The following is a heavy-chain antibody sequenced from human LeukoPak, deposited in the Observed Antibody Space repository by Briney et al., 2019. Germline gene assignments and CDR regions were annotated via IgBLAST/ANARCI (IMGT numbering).Heavy chain of an antibody. CDR3: ARAKWELLGYFDY. CDR1: GFTFSSYS. Sequence: GGSLRLSCAASGFTFSSYSMNWVRQAPGKGLEWVSVISGSGGGTHYADSVKGRFTISRDNSKNTLYLQMNSLRAEDTAVYYCARAKWELLGYFDYWGQGTLVTVSS. CDR2: ISGSGGGT. V-gene: IGHV3-23*01. D-gene: IGHD1-26*01. J-gene: IGHJ4*02.